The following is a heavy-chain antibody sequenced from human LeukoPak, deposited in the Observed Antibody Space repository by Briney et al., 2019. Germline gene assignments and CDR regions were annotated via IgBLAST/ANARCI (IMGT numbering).Heavy chain of an antibody. D-gene: IGHD2-2*01. CDR3: ARLGHCSSTSCYGLDY. Sequence: PSQTLSLTCTVSGGSISSGGYYWSWIRQHPGKGLEWIGYIYYSGSTYYNPSLKSRVTISVDTSKNQFSLKLSSVTAADTAVYYCARLGHCSSTSCYGLDYWGQGTLVTVSS. V-gene: IGHV4-31*03. CDR2: IYYSGST. CDR1: GGSISSGGYY. J-gene: IGHJ4*02.